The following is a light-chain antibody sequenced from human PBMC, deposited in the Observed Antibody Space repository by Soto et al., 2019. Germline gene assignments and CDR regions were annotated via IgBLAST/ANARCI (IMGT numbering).Light chain of an antibody. J-gene: IGKJ5*01. CDR1: QSVSNY. CDR3: QQRFDWPKIT. V-gene: IGKV3-11*01. Sequence: EIVLTQSPATLSLSPGERVTLSCRASQSVSNYLAWYQQKPGQAPRLLVSAASNMATGIPARFSGSGSGTDFTLTISSLAHEDFGVFYCQQRFDWPKITFGKGTRLEIK. CDR2: AAS.